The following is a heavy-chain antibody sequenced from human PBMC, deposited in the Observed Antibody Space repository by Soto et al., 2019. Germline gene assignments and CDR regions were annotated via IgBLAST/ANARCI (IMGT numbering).Heavy chain of an antibody. D-gene: IGHD6-13*01. Sequence: QVQLQESGPGLVKPSGTLSLTCAVSGGAISSSKWWSWVRQPPGKGLEWSGEIYQSGSTNYNPSLESRVRXSVXKSXNQFSLKLTSVSAADTAVYYCARASATIAAAAIFDYWGQGTLVTVAS. CDR1: GGAISSSKW. J-gene: IGHJ4*02. CDR2: IYQSGST. V-gene: IGHV4-4*02. CDR3: ARASATIAAAAIFDY.